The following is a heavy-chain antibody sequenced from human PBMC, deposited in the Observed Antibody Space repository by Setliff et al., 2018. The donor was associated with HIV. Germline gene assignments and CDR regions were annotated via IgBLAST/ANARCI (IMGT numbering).Heavy chain of an antibody. V-gene: IGHV3-48*03. CDR2: ISGSGSAM. CDR3: VRGHYFKDV. J-gene: IGHJ6*02. CDR1: GFTFSSYE. Sequence: HPSETLSLSCAASGFTFSSYEMNWVRQAPGKGLEWVSYISGSGSAMYYADSVEGRFTISRDNAKNSLYLQMNSLRAEGTAVYHCVRGHYFKDVWGQGTTVTVSS. D-gene: IGHD3-22*01.